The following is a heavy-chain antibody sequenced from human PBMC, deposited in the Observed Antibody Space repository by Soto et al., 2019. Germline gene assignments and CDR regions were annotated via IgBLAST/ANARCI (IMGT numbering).Heavy chain of an antibody. Sequence: QVQLVQSGAEVKKPGASVKDSCKASGYTFTSYAMHWVRQAPGQRLEWMGWINAGNGNTKYSQKFQGRVTITRDTSASTAYMELSSLRSEDTAVYYCAREDGGYCSGGSCYPWGQGTLVTVSS. V-gene: IGHV1-3*01. CDR3: AREDGGYCSGGSCYP. J-gene: IGHJ5*02. CDR2: INAGNGNT. D-gene: IGHD2-15*01. CDR1: GYTFTSYA.